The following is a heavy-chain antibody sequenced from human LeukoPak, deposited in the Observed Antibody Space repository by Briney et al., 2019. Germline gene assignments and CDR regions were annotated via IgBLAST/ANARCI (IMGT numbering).Heavy chain of an antibody. Sequence: PGGSLRLSCAASGFTFSSYGMHWVRQAPGKGLEWVAVISYDGSNKYYADSVKGRFTISRDNSKNTLYLQMNSLRAEDTAVYYCAKDRGDDFWSGFDYWGQGTLVTVPS. V-gene: IGHV3-30*18. CDR1: GFTFSSYG. J-gene: IGHJ4*02. D-gene: IGHD3-3*01. CDR3: AKDRGDDFWSGFDY. CDR2: ISYDGSNK.